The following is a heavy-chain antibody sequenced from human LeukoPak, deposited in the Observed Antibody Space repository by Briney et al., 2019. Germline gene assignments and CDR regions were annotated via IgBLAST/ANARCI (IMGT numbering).Heavy chain of an antibody. CDR3: AKVGPGASSGTTWEY. V-gene: IGHV1-46*01. D-gene: IGHD1-1*01. Sequence: GASVKVSCKASGYTFTSYYMHWLRQAPGQGLEYMGIIDPSVATTSYAQNFQGRVTMTRDTSISTAYMELSRLRSDDTAVYYCAKVGPGASSGTTWEYWGQGTLVTVSS. CDR2: IDPSVATT. J-gene: IGHJ4*02. CDR1: GYTFTSYY.